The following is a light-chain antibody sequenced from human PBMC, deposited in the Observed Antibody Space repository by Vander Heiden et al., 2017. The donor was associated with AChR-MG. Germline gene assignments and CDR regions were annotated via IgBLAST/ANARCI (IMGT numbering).Light chain of an antibody. CDR1: QSVRTN. J-gene: IGKJ4*01. CDR2: DAS. V-gene: IGKV3-15*01. CDR3: QQYDKWPPLT. Sequence: EIVMTQSPATLSVSPGERATLSCRASQSVRTNLAWYQQKPGQAPRLLIFDASTRATGISTRFSGSGYGTEFTLTISSRQSEDFAVYYCQQYDKWPPLTFGGRTKVEIK.